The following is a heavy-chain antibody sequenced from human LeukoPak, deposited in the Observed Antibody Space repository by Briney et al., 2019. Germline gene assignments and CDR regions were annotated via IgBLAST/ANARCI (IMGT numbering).Heavy chain of an antibody. CDR1: GGSISSYY. Sequence: SETLSLTCTVSGGSISSYYWSWIRQPAGKGLEWIGRIYASGSTNYNPSLKSRVTVSVDTSKNQFSLKLSSVTAADTAVYYCAREGIEGGYSGYENYYYYYMDVWAKGPRSPSP. V-gene: IGHV4-4*07. D-gene: IGHD5-12*01. J-gene: IGHJ6*03. CDR3: AREGIEGGYSGYENYYYYYMDV. CDR2: IYASGST.